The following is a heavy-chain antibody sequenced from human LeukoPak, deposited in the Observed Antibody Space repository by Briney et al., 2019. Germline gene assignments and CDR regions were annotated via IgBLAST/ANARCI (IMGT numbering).Heavy chain of an antibody. J-gene: IGHJ4*02. D-gene: IGHD3-3*01. CDR1: GFTFSSYG. V-gene: IGHV3-30*02. Sequence: QPGGSLRLSCAASGFTFSSYGMHWVRQAPGKGLEWVAFIRYDGSNKYYADSVKGRFTISRDNSKNTLYLQMNSLRAEDTAVYYCAGEDTYDFWSGYWPPFHYWGQGTLVTVSS. CDR2: IRYDGSNK. CDR3: AGEDTYDFWSGYWPPFHY.